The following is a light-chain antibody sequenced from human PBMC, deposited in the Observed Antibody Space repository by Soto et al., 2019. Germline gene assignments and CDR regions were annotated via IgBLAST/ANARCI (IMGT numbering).Light chain of an antibody. V-gene: IGLV1-47*01. CDR2: RNN. J-gene: IGLJ1*01. CDR3: ATWDDSLNGFYV. Sequence: QSVLTQPPSASGAPGQGVTISCSGSTSNIGSNYVYWYQQPPGTAPKLLIYRNNQRPSGVPDRFSGSKSGTSASLSISGLRPDDEADYFCATWDDSLNGFYVVGTGTKVTV. CDR1: TSNIGSNY.